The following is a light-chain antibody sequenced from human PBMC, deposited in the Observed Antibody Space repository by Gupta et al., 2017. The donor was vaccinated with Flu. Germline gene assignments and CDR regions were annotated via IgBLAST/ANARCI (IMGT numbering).Light chain of an antibody. CDR1: KLGEKY. V-gene: IGLV3-1*01. J-gene: IGLJ3*02. Sequence: YELTQPPSVSVSPGQTASITCSGHKLGEKYACWYQQKPGQSPVMAIYQDSMRPSGIPERFSGSNSGNTATLTISGTQTVDEADYFCQSWDSSTVVFGGGTKLTVL. CDR2: QDS. CDR3: QSWDSSTVV.